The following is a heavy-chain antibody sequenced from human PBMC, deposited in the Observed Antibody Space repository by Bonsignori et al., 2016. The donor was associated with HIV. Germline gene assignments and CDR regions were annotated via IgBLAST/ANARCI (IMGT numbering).Heavy chain of an antibody. Sequence: WVRQAPGQGLEWMGIINPSGGSTSYAQKFQGRVTMTRDTSTSTVYMELSSLRSEDTAVYYCARTDSKAFDYWGQGTLVTVSS. J-gene: IGHJ4*02. CDR3: ARTDSKAFDY. D-gene: IGHD3-22*01. CDR2: INPSGGST. V-gene: IGHV1-46*01.